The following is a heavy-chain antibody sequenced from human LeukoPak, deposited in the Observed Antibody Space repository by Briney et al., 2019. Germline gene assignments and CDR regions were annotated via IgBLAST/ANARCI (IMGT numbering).Heavy chain of an antibody. V-gene: IGHV4-39*07. J-gene: IGHJ4*02. CDR3: ASGYYDSSGYYLDY. CDR1: GGSISSSTYY. D-gene: IGHD3-22*01. CDR2: IYYGGSA. Sequence: SETLSLTCTVSGGSISSSTYYWGWIRQPPGKGLEWIGSIYYGGSANYNPSLKSRVTISVDKSKNQFSLKLSSVTAADTAVYYCASGYYDSSGYYLDYWGQGTLVTVSS.